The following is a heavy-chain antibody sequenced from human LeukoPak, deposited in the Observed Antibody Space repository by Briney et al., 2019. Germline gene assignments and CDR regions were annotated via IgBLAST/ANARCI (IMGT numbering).Heavy chain of an antibody. J-gene: IGHJ4*02. D-gene: IGHD6-19*01. V-gene: IGHV1-8*03. CDR2: MNPNSGNT. Sequence: ASVKVSCKASGYTFTSYDINWVRQATGQGLEWMGWMNPNSGNTGYEQKFQGRVTITRNTSLSTAYMELSSLRSEDTAVYHCARGLHPQVVAGRELGYWGQGTLVTVSS. CDR1: GYTFTSYD. CDR3: ARGLHPQVVAGRELGY.